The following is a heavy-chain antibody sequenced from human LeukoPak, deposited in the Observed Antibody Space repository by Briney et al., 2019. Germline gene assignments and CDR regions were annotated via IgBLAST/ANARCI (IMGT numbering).Heavy chain of an antibody. CDR1: GGSIRSSYYY. CDR3: ARVNDYGDYVWWFDP. V-gene: IGHV4-39*07. CDR2: IYDSGST. D-gene: IGHD4-17*01. Sequence: PSETLSLTCTVSGGSIRSSYYYWGWIRQPPGKGLEWIGSIYDSGSTYYNPSLKSRVTISVDTSKNQFSLKLSSVTAADTAVYYCARVNDYGDYVWWFDPWGQGTLVTVSS. J-gene: IGHJ5*02.